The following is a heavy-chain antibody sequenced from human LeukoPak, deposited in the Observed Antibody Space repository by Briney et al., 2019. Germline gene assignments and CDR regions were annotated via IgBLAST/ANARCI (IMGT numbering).Heavy chain of an antibody. CDR1: GYPFNSFG. J-gene: IGHJ1*01. V-gene: IGHV1-18*01. Sequence: GASVKVSCKASGYPFNSFGLTWVRQAPGQGLEWVGWISAHNGNRLSAQNLQGRVTMTTDTSTTTGYMELRNLTSDDTAMYYCARSQQLTLEAWADHWGQGTLVTASS. CDR3: ARSQQLTLEAWADH. D-gene: IGHD3-3*01. CDR2: ISAHNGNR.